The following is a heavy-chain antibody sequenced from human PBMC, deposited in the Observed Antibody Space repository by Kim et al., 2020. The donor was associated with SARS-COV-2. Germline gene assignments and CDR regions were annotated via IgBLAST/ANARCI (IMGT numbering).Heavy chain of an antibody. V-gene: IGHV5-51*01. CDR1: GYSFTSYW. Sequence: GESQKISCKGSGYSFTSYWIGWVRQMPGKGLEWMGIIYPGDSDTRYSPSFQGQVTISADKSISTAYLQWSSLKASDTAMYYCASQLADCSGGSCPLDAFDIWGQGTMVTVSS. D-gene: IGHD2-15*01. CDR3: ASQLADCSGGSCPLDAFDI. J-gene: IGHJ3*02. CDR2: IYPGDSDT.